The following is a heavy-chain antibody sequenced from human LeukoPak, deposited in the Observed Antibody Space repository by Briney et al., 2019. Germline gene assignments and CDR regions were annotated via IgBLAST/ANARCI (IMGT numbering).Heavy chain of an antibody. CDR3: ARAAAAAMADYFDY. D-gene: IGHD2-2*01. CDR2: INPSGGST. V-gene: IGHV1-46*04. J-gene: IGHJ4*02. Sequence: ASVKVSCKASGYTFTSYFMHWVRQAPGQGLGWMGIINPSGGSTGYAQKVQDRVIMIRDTSTSTVYMELSSLRSEDTAVYYCARAAAAAMADYFDYWGQGALVTVAS. CDR1: GYTFTSYF.